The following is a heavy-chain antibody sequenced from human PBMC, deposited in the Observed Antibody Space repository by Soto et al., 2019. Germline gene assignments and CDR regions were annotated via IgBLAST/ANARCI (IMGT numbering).Heavy chain of an antibody. CDR3: ASAGRGHSIDP. V-gene: IGHV3-30-3*01. D-gene: IGHD1-26*01. Sequence: VGSLRLSCASSGFTFSSYATHWVRQAPGKGLEWVAVISYDGSNKYYADSVKGRFTISRDNSKNTLYLQMNSLRAEDTAVYYCASAGRGHSIDPWGQGT. CDR1: GFTFSSYA. CDR2: ISYDGSNK. J-gene: IGHJ5*02.